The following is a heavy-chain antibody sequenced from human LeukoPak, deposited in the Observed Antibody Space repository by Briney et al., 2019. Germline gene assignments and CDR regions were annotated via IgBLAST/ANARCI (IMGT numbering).Heavy chain of an antibody. D-gene: IGHD6-19*01. CDR2: VYPGDSDS. Sequence: GESLKISCEGSGYSFITYWIVWVRQMPGKGLEWMGMVYPGDSDSRYSPPFQGQVTISVDKSINVAYLQWNSLRASDTAIYYCARRRGSGWYTVDYWGQGTLVTVSS. J-gene: IGHJ4*02. V-gene: IGHV5-51*01. CDR3: ARRRGSGWYTVDY. CDR1: GYSFITYW.